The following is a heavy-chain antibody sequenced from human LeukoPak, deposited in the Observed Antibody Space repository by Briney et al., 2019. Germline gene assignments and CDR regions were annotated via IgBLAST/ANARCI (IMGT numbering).Heavy chain of an antibody. V-gene: IGHV3-23*01. Sequence: GGSLRLSCAASGFTSSKYDMSWVRQGPGKGPEWVSGINNSGGRTYYADSVKGRFTISRDNSKNTLYLQMNSLRAEDTAVYYCARENNWNGLDYWGQGTLVTVSS. J-gene: IGHJ4*02. CDR1: GFTSSKYD. CDR2: INNSGGRT. D-gene: IGHD1-1*01. CDR3: ARENNWNGLDY.